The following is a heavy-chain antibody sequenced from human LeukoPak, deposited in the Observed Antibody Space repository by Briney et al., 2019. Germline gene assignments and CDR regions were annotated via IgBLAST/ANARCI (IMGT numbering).Heavy chain of an antibody. J-gene: IGHJ5*02. CDR2: ISGEGTGT. CDR3: AKDIGRYTYGAS. D-gene: IGHD5-18*01. CDR1: GFTFDNSA. Sequence: PGGSLRLSCAASGFTFDNSAMHWVRQAPGKGLEWVSLISGEGTGTYYADSLKDRFTISRDNSKNSLYLQMNGLRTEDTALYYCAKDIGRYTYGASWGQGTLVTVSS. V-gene: IGHV3-43*02.